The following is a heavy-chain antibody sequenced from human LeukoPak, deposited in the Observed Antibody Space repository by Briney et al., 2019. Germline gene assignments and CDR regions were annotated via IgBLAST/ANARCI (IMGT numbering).Heavy chain of an antibody. J-gene: IGHJ4*02. V-gene: IGHV1-2*02. Sequence: ASVKVSCKASGYTFTGYYMHWVRQAPGQGLEWMGWINPNSGGTNSAQEFQGRVTMARDTSISTVYMELSGLRSDDTAVYYCARGYIVATTHYFDYWGQGTLVTVSS. CDR1: GYTFTGYY. CDR2: INPNSGGT. D-gene: IGHD5-12*01. CDR3: ARGYIVATTHYFDY.